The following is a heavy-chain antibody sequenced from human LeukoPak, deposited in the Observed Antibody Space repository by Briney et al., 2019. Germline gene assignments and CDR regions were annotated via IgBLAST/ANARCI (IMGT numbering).Heavy chain of an antibody. Sequence: ASVKVSCKASGYSFTAYYMHWVRQAPGQGLEWMGWISAYNGNTNYAQKLQGRVTMTTDTSTSTAYMELRSLRSDDTAVYYCARAISSGWDYLSYYYYYMDVWGKGTTVTVSS. CDR1: GYSFTAYY. CDR2: ISAYNGNT. V-gene: IGHV1-18*04. CDR3: ARAISSGWDYLSYYYYYMDV. J-gene: IGHJ6*03. D-gene: IGHD6-19*01.